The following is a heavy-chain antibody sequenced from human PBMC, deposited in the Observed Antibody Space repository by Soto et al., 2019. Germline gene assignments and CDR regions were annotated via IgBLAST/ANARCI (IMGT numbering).Heavy chain of an antibody. D-gene: IGHD5-12*01. V-gene: IGHV4-30-4*01. CDR1: GASIAGGSYY. CDR2: IPSRGRP. J-gene: IGHJ4*02. CDR3: ARDQYSGYDFAL. Sequence: QVQLRESGPGLVKPSQTLSLSCSVSGASIAGGSYYWSWIRQPPGKGLEWIGYIPSRGRPFYNPSLTSRVTISADTSNNHLSLQMTSVTAADTAVYHCARDQYSGYDFALWGQGTLVTVSS.